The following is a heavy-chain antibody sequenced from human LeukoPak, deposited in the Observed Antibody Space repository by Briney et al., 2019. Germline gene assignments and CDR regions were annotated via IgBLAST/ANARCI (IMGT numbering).Heavy chain of an antibody. D-gene: IGHD4-11*01. V-gene: IGHV3-9*01. Sequence: PGGSLRLSCAASGFTFADYAMHWVRQTPGKGLEWVSGISWNSGNIDYADSVKGRFTISRDKAKNSLYLQMNSLRAEDTAVYYCARDNGLNNYGDYFDYWGQGTLVTVSS. CDR2: ISWNSGNI. CDR1: GFTFADYA. J-gene: IGHJ4*02. CDR3: ARDNGLNNYGDYFDY.